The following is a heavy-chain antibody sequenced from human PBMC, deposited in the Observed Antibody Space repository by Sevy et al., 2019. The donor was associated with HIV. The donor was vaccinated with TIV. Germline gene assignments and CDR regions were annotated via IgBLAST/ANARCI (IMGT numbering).Heavy chain of an antibody. D-gene: IGHD2-21*01. J-gene: IGHJ4*02. CDR3: ARDHVWWIRSYFGS. Sequence: GGSLRLSCAASGFTFINFGINWVRQAPGKGLEWVSSINRNGDNIGYADSVKGRFTISRDNAKNLVYLQMNNLRVEDTAVYYCARDHVWWIRSYFGSWGQGTQVTVSS. CDR1: GFTFINFG. V-gene: IGHV3-21*06. CDR2: INRNGDNI.